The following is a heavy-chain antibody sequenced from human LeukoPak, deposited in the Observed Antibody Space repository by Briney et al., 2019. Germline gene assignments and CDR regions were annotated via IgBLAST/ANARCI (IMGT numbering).Heavy chain of an antibody. Sequence: PSETLSLTCAVYGGSFSGYYWSWIRQPPGKGLEWIGEINHSGSTNYNPSLKSRVTISVDTSKNQFSLKLSSVTAADTAVYYCARGGYFALADAFDIWGQGTMVTVSS. J-gene: IGHJ3*02. D-gene: IGHD3-9*01. CDR3: ARGGYFALADAFDI. V-gene: IGHV4-34*01. CDR1: GGSFSGYY. CDR2: INHSGST.